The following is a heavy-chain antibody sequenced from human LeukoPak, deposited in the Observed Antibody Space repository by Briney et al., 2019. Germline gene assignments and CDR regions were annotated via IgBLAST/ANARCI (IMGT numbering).Heavy chain of an antibody. CDR3: AQVRGYGGYGYFDY. J-gene: IGHJ4*02. V-gene: IGHV3-23*01. D-gene: IGHD5-12*01. Sequence: GGSLRLSCAASGFTFGGSAMTWVRQAPGKGLEWVAIISGSADSTYYADPVKGRFTISRDNSKNILFLQMNRLSADDTAVYYCAQVRGYGGYGYFDYWGQGALVTVSS. CDR2: ISGSADST. CDR1: GFTFGGSA.